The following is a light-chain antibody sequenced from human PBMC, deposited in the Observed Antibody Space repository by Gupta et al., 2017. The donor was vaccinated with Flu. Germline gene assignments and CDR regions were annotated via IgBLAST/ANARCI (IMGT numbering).Light chain of an antibody. J-gene: IGKJ1*01. CDR1: PSVVNIYNHRNS. CDR2: WAS. Sequence: IVMTLSPDSLAVPLCEGATVTRKSSPSVVNIYNHRNSLAWYQQRPGQPPKVLIYWASTRESGVPDRFSGSGSGTEFTLTITSLQAEDVAVYYCQQYHTAPRTFGQGTKVEIK. CDR3: QQYHTAPRT. V-gene: IGKV4-1*01.